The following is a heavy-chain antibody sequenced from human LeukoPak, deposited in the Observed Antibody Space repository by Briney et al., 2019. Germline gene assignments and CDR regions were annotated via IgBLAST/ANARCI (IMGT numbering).Heavy chain of an antibody. V-gene: IGHV3-30-3*01. CDR3: ARDPAWVDWFPDV. J-gene: IGHJ6*04. CDR2: ISYDGSNK. D-gene: IGHD3-10*01. Sequence: PGRSLRLSCAASGFTFSSYAMHWVRQAPGKGLEWVAVISYDGSNKYYADSVKGRFTISRDNSKNPLYLQMNSLRAEDTAVYYCARDPAWVDWFPDVWGKGTTVTVSS. CDR1: GFTFSSYA.